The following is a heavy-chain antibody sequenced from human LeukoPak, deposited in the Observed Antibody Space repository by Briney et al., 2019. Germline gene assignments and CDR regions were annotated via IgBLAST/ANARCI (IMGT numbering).Heavy chain of an antibody. CDR2: INHSGST. V-gene: IGHV4-34*01. D-gene: IGHD3-16*02. J-gene: IGHJ4*02. CDR1: GGSFSGYY. CDR3: AREAWGSYRYGLDY. Sequence: SETLSLTCAVYGGSFSGYYWSWIRQPPGKGLEWIGEINHSGSTNYNPSLKSRVTISVDTSKNQFSLKLSSLTAADTAVYYCAREAWGSYRYGLDYWGQGTLVTVSS.